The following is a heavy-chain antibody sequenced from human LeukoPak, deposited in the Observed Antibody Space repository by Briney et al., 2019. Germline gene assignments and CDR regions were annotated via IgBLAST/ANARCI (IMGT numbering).Heavy chain of an antibody. CDR2: IKEDGSEK. J-gene: IGHJ4*02. V-gene: IGHV3-7*01. D-gene: IGHD3-22*01. Sequence: GESLRLSCATSGFTFSSSWMTWVRHAPGKGLEWVANIKEDGSEKYYVDSVKGRLTISRDNAKSSLYLQMNSLRAEDTAVYYFARGRITMTWGQGTVVTVSS. CDR3: ARGRITMT. CDR1: GFTFSSSW.